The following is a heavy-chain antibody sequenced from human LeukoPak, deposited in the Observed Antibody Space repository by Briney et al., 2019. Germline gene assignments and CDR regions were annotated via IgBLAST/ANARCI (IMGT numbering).Heavy chain of an antibody. V-gene: IGHV3-33*06. D-gene: IGHD6-13*01. J-gene: IGHJ4*02. CDR1: GFTFFNYG. CDR2: IWNDGSYK. Sequence: GGSLRLSCAASGFTFFNYGMHWVRQAPGKGLDWVGVIWNDGSYKYYADPVKGRFTISRDNPKNTLYLQMNSLRAEDTAVYYCAKVVQYTASTGTGLDYWGQGTLVTVSS. CDR3: AKVVQYTASTGTGLDY.